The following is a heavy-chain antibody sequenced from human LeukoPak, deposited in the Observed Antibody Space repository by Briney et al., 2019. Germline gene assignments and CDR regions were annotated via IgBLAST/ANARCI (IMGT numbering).Heavy chain of an antibody. J-gene: IGHJ5*02. Sequence: ASVKVSRKASGYTFTSYGISWVRQAPGQGLEWMGWISAYNSNTNYAQKLQGRVTMTTDTSTSTVYMELRSLRSDDTAVYYCARDLGYCSTTSCLRNWFDPWGQGTLVTVSS. CDR1: GYTFTSYG. CDR3: ARDLGYCSTTSCLRNWFDP. CDR2: ISAYNSNT. V-gene: IGHV1-18*01. D-gene: IGHD2-2*01.